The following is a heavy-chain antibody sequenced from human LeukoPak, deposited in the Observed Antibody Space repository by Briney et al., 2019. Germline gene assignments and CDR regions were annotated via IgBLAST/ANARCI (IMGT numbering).Heavy chain of an antibody. V-gene: IGHV3-23*01. J-gene: IGHJ4*02. CDR1: GFTFSSYA. CDR2: MSGSGGST. CDR3: AKVGIVVVVAASPHFDY. D-gene: IGHD2-15*01. Sequence: GGSLRLSCAASGFTFSSYAMSWVRQAPGKGLEWVSTMSGSGGSTYYADSVKGRFTISRDNSKNTLYLQMNSLRAEDTAVYYCAKVGIVVVVAASPHFDYWGQGTLVTVSS.